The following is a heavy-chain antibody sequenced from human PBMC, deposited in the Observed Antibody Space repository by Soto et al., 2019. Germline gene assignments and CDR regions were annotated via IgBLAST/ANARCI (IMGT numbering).Heavy chain of an antibody. J-gene: IGHJ5*02. D-gene: IGHD1-7*01. Sequence: ASVKVSCKASGYTFTSYGISWVRQAPGQGLEWMGWISAYNGNTNYAQKIQGRVTTTTDTSTSTAYMELRSLRSDDTAVYYCARDRVGVTGTSWFDPWGQGTLVTVSS. CDR2: ISAYNGNT. V-gene: IGHV1-18*01. CDR3: ARDRVGVTGTSWFDP. CDR1: GYTFTSYG.